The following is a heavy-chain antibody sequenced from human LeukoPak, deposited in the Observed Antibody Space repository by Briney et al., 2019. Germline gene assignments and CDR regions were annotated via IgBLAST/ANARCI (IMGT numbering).Heavy chain of an antibody. J-gene: IGHJ6*02. CDR1: GGSISSSSYY. CDR3: ARDPRGAGYCSGGSCYENYYYYGMDV. CDR2: IYYSGST. V-gene: IGHV4-39*07. D-gene: IGHD2-15*01. Sequence: SETLSLTCTVSGGSISSSSYYWGWIRQPPGKGLEWIGSIYYSGSTYYNPSLKSRVTISVDTSKNQFSLKLSSVTAADTAVYYCARDPRGAGYCSGGSCYENYYYYGMDVWGQGTTVTVSS.